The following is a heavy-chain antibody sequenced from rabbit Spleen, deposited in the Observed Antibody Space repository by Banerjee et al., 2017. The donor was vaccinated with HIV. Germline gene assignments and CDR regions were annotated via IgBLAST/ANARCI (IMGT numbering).Heavy chain of an antibody. V-gene: IGHV1S45*01. J-gene: IGHJ3*01. Sequence: QEQLVESGGGLVQPEGSLTLTCKASGFSFSDRDVMCWVRQAPGKGLEWIACINAATAKPVYATWAKGRFTCSKTSSTTVTLQMTSLTAADTATYFCARGYTDYATSRLDLWGQGTLVTVS. CDR2: INAATAKP. D-gene: IGHD6-1*01. CDR1: GFSFSDRDV. CDR3: ARGYTDYATSRLDL.